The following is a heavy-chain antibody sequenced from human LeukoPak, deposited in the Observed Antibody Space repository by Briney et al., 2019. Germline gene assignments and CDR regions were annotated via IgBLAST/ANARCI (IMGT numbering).Heavy chain of an antibody. J-gene: IGHJ5*02. Sequence: SETLSLTCTVSGGSISSGDYYWSWIRQPPGKGLEWIGYIYYSGSTYYNPSLKSRVTISVDTSKNQFSLKLSSVTAADTAVYYCAREVSWYQLLSGWFDPWGQGTLVTVSS. D-gene: IGHD2-2*01. CDR1: GGSISSGDYY. CDR3: AREVSWYQLLSGWFDP. CDR2: IYYSGST. V-gene: IGHV4-30-4*08.